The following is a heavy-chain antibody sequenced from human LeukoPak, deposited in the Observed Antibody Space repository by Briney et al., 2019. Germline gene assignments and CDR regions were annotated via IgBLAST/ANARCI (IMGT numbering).Heavy chain of an antibody. V-gene: IGHV3-23*01. CDR3: AKDRGYGSGSYDAFDI. D-gene: IGHD3-10*01. CDR2: ISGSGGST. Sequence: GGTLRLSCAASGFTFSSYGMSWVRQAPGKGLEWVSAISGSGGSTYYADSVKGRFTISRDNSKNALYLQMNSLRAEDTAVYYCAKDRGYGSGSYDAFDIWGQGTMVTVSS. J-gene: IGHJ3*02. CDR1: GFTFSSYG.